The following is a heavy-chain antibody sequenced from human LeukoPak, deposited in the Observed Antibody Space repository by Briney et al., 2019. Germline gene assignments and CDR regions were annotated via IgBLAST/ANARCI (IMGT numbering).Heavy chain of an antibody. CDR2: LFTTVKA. CDR1: GGSISDYY. J-gene: IGHJ4*02. V-gene: IGHV4-4*07. Sequence: SETLSLTCTVSGGSISDYYWTWIRQPAGGGLEWIGRLFTTVKANYNPSLKSRVTISVDTSKNQFSLRLTSVTAADTAVYYCARQTGSGLFILPGGQGTLVTVSS. CDR3: ARQTGSGLFILP. D-gene: IGHD3/OR15-3a*01.